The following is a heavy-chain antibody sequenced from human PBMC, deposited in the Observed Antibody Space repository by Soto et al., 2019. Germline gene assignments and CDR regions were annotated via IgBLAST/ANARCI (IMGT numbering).Heavy chain of an antibody. CDR2: INSKTDGGTT. CDR1: GFTFSNAW. Sequence: EVQLVESGGGLVKPGGSLRLSCAASGFTFSNAWMNWVRQAPGKGLEWVGRINSKTDGGTTDYAAPVKGRFTISRDDSKNTLYLQMNSLKTEDTAVYYCTAVMITFGGGGIDAFDIWGQGTMVTVSS. J-gene: IGHJ3*02. CDR3: TAVMITFGGGGIDAFDI. D-gene: IGHD3-16*01. V-gene: IGHV3-15*07.